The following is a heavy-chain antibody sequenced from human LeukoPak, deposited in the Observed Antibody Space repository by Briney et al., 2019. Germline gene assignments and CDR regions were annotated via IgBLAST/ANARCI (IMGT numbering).Heavy chain of an antibody. Sequence: PSETLSLTCTVSGGSISSSSYYWGWIRQPPGKGLEWIGSIYYSGSTYYNPSLKSRVTISVDTFKNQFSLKLSSVTAADTAVYYCARKVVDIVVVVAATSGAFDIWGQGTMVTVSS. CDR2: IYYSGST. J-gene: IGHJ3*02. D-gene: IGHD2-15*01. V-gene: IGHV4-39*07. CDR3: ARKVVDIVVVVAATSGAFDI. CDR1: GGSISSSSYY.